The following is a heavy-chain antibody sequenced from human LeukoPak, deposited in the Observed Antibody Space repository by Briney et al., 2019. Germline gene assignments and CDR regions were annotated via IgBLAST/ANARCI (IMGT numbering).Heavy chain of an antibody. CDR3: AKDAEVAGPLQH. J-gene: IGHJ1*01. D-gene: IGHD6-19*01. CDR2: ISYDGSNT. Sequence: TGGSLRLSCGASGFTFSSYAMHWVRQAPGKGLEWVAVISYDGSNTYYADSVKGRFTISRDNSKNTLYLQMNSLRAEDTAVYYCAKDAEVAGPLQHWGQGTLVTVSS. V-gene: IGHV3-30-3*02. CDR1: GFTFSSYA.